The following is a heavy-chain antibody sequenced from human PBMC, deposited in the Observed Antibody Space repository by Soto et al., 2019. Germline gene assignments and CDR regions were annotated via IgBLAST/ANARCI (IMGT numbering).Heavy chain of an antibody. CDR1: GFTFSSYW. CDR2: INSDGSST. V-gene: IGHV3-74*01. Sequence: GGSLRLSCAASGFTFSSYWMHWVRQAPGKGLVWVSRINSDGSSTSYADSVKGRFTISRDNAKNTLYLQMNSLRAEDTAVYYCARARGAGDAFDIWGQGTMVTVSS. D-gene: IGHD3-10*01. CDR3: ARARGAGDAFDI. J-gene: IGHJ3*02.